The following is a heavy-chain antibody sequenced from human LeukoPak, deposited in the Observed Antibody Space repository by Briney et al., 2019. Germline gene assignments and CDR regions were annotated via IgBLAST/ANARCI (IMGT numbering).Heavy chain of an antibody. D-gene: IGHD3-9*01. CDR1: GFTFSSYA. J-gene: IGHJ4*02. V-gene: IGHV3-23*01. Sequence: GGSLRLSRAASGFTFSSYAMSWVRQAPGKGLEWVSAISGSGGSTYYADSVKGRFTISRDNSKNTLYLQMNSLRAEDTAVYYCASSKVLRYFDWLLPPWHYWGQGTLVTVSS. CDR2: ISGSGGST. CDR3: ASSKVLRYFDWLLPPWHY.